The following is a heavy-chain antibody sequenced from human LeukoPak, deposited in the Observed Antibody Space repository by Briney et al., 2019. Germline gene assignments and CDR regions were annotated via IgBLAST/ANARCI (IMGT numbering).Heavy chain of an antibody. D-gene: IGHD2-15*01. CDR2: IYYSGST. CDR3: ARGYCSGCSCSLFDY. Sequence: SETLSLTCTVSGGSISSYYWSWIRQPPGKGLEWIGYIYYSGSTNYNPSLKSRVTISVDTSKNQFSLKLSSVTAADTAVYYCARGYCSGCSCSLFDYWGQGTLVTVSS. J-gene: IGHJ4*02. V-gene: IGHV4-59*01. CDR1: GGSISSYY.